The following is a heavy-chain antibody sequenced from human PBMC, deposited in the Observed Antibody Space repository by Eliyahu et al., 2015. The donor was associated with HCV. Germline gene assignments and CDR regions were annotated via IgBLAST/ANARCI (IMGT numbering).Heavy chain of an antibody. J-gene: IGHJ4*02. CDR3: ARSSGIHQWPFEY. V-gene: IGHV4-39*01. D-gene: IGHD6-19*01. CDR2: IYHPGST. Sequence: QLQLQESGPGLVKPSETLSLTCSVSNGSISSSGNFWGWIRQPPGKGLEWIGSIYHPGSTYYNPSLKSRVTLSVDMSKNQFSLKLSSVTAADTAVYFCARSSGIHQWPFEYWGQGTLVTVSS. CDR1: NGSISSSGNF.